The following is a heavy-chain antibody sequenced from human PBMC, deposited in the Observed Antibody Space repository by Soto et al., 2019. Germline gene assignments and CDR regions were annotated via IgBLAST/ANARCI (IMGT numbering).Heavy chain of an antibody. CDR2: IIPIFGTA. Sequence: SVKVSCKASGGTFSSYAISWVRQAPGQGLEWMGGIIPIFGTANYAQKFQGRVTITADESTSTAYMELSSLRSEDTAVYYCAISRHDYGGYEGGYWGQGTLVTVSS. D-gene: IGHD4-17*01. J-gene: IGHJ4*02. V-gene: IGHV1-69*13. CDR3: AISRHDYGGYEGGY. CDR1: GGTFSSYA.